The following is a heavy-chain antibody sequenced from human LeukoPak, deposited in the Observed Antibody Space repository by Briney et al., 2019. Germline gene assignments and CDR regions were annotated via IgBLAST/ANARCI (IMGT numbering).Heavy chain of an antibody. D-gene: IGHD3-22*01. Sequence: GGSLRLSCAASGFTFSSYAMSWVRQAPGKGLEWVSSISGSGGRTYYADSVKGRFTISRDNSKNTLYLQMNSLTTADTAVYFCAKEAQYYYDSSGYYDSWGQGTLVTVSS. CDR1: GFTFSSYA. CDR2: ISGSGGRT. J-gene: IGHJ5*01. V-gene: IGHV3-23*01. CDR3: AKEAQYYYDSSGYYDS.